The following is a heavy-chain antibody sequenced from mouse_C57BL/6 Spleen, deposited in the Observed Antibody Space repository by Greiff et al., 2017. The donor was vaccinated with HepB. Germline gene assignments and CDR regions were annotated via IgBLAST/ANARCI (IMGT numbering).Heavy chain of an antibody. CDR3: ARDDYYGSSFYAMDY. CDR1: GYSFTSYY. D-gene: IGHD1-1*01. CDR2: IYPGSGNT. V-gene: IGHV1-66*01. J-gene: IGHJ4*01. Sequence: QVQLKESGPELVKPGASVKISCKASGYSFTSYYIHWVKQRPGQGLEWIGWIYPGSGNTKYNEKFKGKATLTADTSSSTAYMQLSSLTSEDSAVYYCARDDYYGSSFYAMDYWGQGTSVTVSS.